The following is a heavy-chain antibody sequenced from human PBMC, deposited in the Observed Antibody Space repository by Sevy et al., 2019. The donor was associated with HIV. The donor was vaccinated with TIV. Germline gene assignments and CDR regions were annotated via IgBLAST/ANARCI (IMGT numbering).Heavy chain of an antibody. Sequence: SETLSLTCPVSGGSITSLYWNWIRQPPGKGLEWIVNIYYNGHINYNPSLKSRVTLSLDTSKNQFSLRLSSVTAADTAMYYCAGENAWGRGYSWGQGTLVTVSS. V-gene: IGHV4-59*08. J-gene: IGHJ4*02. D-gene: IGHD1-26*01. CDR1: GGSITSLY. CDR3: AGENAWGRGYS. CDR2: IYYNGHI.